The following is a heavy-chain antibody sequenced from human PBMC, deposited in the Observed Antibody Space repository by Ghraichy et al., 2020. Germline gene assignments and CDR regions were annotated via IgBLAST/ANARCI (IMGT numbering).Heavy chain of an antibody. CDR1: GLTFSNYA. CDR2: IGASGGAT. J-gene: IGHJ5*02. D-gene: IGHD2-15*01. Sequence: GGSLRLSCAASGLTFSNYAMTWVRQAPGQGLEWVSCIGASGGATYYADSVKGRFTISRDNSKSTLYLQMNSLRAEDTAIYYCAKAWGYCSGGTCPSYNWFDPCGQGTLVTVSS. CDR3: AKAWGYCSGGTCPSYNWFDP. V-gene: IGHV3-23*01.